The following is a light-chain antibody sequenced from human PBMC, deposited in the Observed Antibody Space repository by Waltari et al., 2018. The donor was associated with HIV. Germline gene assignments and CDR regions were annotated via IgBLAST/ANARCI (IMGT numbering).Light chain of an antibody. CDR1: NSNIGNNP. V-gene: IGLV1-44*01. CDR2: GNK. Sequence: QSVLTQPPSASGTPGQRVTISCSGSNSNIGNNPVEWYQQLPGTAPKLLIYGNKHGPAGGPDRCSGSKAGASGSLAISGRQSEDDADYYCGACDDSLHGPLFGGGTKRTVL. CDR3: GACDDSLHGPL. J-gene: IGLJ2*01.